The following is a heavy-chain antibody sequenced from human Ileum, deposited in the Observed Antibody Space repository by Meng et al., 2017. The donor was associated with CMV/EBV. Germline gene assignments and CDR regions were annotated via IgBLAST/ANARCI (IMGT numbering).Heavy chain of an antibody. Sequence: ASVKVSCKLSGYTLTEVSMHWVRQAPGKGLEWMGTFDPEDGETIYTQKFQGRVTMTEDTSTDTAYMELSSLRYDDTAVYYCAFPGPLYHYYDVDVWGQGTAVTGYS. V-gene: IGHV1-24*01. CDR1: GYTLTEVS. CDR3: AFPGPLYHYYDVDV. CDR2: FDPEDGET. J-gene: IGHJ6*02.